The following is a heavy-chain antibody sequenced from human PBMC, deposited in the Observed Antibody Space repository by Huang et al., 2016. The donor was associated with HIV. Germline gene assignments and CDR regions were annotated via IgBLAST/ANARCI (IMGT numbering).Heavy chain of an antibody. D-gene: IGHD3-22*01. CDR3: ARDPRIQSWLNFFDY. J-gene: IGHJ4*02. V-gene: IGHV3-74*01. CDR2: INREWSST. Sequence: EVQLVESGGGLVQPGGSLRLSCAASGFSISSYWMHWVRQAPGKGLVGVSRINREWSSTSYAVAVKGRFTISRDNAKNTLYLQMNSLRAEDTAVYYCARDPRIQSWLNFFDYWGQGTLVSVSS. CDR1: GFSISSYW.